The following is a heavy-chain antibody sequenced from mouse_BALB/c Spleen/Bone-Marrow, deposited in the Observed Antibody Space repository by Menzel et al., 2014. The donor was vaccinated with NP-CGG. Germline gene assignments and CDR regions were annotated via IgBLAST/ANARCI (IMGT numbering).Heavy chain of an antibody. CDR1: GFDFSRYW. J-gene: IGHJ4*01. V-gene: IGHV4-1*02. CDR3: ARHGYYAMDY. CDR2: INPDSSTI. Sequence: EVQGVESGGGLVQPGGSLKLSCAASGFDFSRYWMSWVRQAPGKGLEWIGEINPDSSTINYTPSLKDKFIISRDNAKNTLYLQMSKVRSEDTALYYCARHGYYAMDYWGQGTSGTVSS.